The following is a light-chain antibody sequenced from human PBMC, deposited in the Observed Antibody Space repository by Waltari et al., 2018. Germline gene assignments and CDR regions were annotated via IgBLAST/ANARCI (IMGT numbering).Light chain of an antibody. CDR2: RDD. Sequence: QSVLTQPPSMSGTPGQTVSISCSGTNPNIGRNSVFWYQQFPGTAPKLLIYRDDQRPSGVPERFSGSKSGTSASLAIRGLRSEDEADYYCAAWDDSLTVSYVFGSGTKVTV. CDR3: AAWDDSLTVSYV. CDR1: NPNIGRNS. J-gene: IGLJ1*01. V-gene: IGLV1-47*01.